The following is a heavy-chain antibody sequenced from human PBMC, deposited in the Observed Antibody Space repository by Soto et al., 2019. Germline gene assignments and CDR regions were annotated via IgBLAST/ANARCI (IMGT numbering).Heavy chain of an antibody. CDR3: AKSLYNDSGGPNDH. V-gene: IGHV3-23*01. CDR1: GFTFSSYD. D-gene: IGHD6-25*01. CDR2: FSFYGRRDNT. J-gene: IGHJ4*02. Sequence: EVQLLESGRGLVQPGASLRLSCVGSGFTFSSYDMTWVRQAPGKGLEWVSSFSFYGRRDNTYYADSVKGRFTISRDNSRNTVYLQMDKLRVEDTAVYYCAKSLYNDSGGPNDHWGQGTLVTVSS.